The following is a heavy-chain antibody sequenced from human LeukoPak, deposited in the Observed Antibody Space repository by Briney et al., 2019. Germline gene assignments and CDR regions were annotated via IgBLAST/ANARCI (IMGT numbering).Heavy chain of an antibody. CDR3: ASSLYYYYYGMDV. Sequence: SVKVSCKASGGTFSSYAISWVRQAPGQGLEWMGGIIPIFGTANYAQKFQGRVTITADESTGTAYMELSSLRSEDTAVYYYASSLYYYYYGMDVWGQGTTVTVSS. V-gene: IGHV1-69*01. CDR2: IIPIFGTA. CDR1: GGTFSSYA. J-gene: IGHJ6*02.